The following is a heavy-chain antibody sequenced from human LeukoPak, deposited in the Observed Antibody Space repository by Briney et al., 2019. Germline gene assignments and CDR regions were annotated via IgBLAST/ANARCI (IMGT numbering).Heavy chain of an antibody. CDR3: ARGPVVVVAATHYFDS. CDR2: FYYTGIT. Sequence: PSETLSLTCSVSGGPISGRSYYWGWIRQPPGKGLEWIGSFYYTGITYFNPSLKGRVTVSVDTSRKHFSLKLTSVTAADTAVYYCARGPVVVVAATHYFDSWGQGTLVTVSS. J-gene: IGHJ4*02. D-gene: IGHD2-15*01. CDR1: GGPISGRSYY. V-gene: IGHV4-39*07.